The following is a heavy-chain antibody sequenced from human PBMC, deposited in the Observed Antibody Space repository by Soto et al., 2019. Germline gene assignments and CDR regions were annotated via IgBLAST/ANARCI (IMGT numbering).Heavy chain of an antibody. Sequence: GGSLRLSCAASGSTFRNYAMSWVRQAPGKGLEWVSGINDSGGSTYYADSVKGRFTISRDNTKNMVYLQMNSLRAEDTAVYYCAQIAARLAVDDWGQGTLVTVSS. J-gene: IGHJ4*02. CDR1: GSTFRNYA. CDR2: INDSGGST. V-gene: IGHV3-23*01. D-gene: IGHD6-6*01. CDR3: AQIAARLAVDD.